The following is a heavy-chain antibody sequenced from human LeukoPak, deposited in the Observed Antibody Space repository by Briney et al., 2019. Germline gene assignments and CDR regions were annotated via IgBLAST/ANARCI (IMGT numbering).Heavy chain of an antibody. V-gene: IGHV4-39*02. CDR2: IYYSGST. Sequence: SETLSLTCTASGGSISSRSYYWGWIRQAPGKGLQWIGTIYYSGSTYTSKNHFSLNLSSVTAADTAVYYCARSPRGSGSSTLLGVAFDLWGQGTMVSVSS. D-gene: IGHD3-10*01. CDR3: ARSPRGSGSSTLLGVAFDL. CDR1: GGSISSRSYY. J-gene: IGHJ3*01.